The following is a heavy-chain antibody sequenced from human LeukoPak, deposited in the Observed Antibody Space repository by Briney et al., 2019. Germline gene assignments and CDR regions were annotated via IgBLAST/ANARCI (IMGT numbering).Heavy chain of an antibody. CDR1: GGSISSSSYY. J-gene: IGHJ6*03. Sequence: PSETLSLTCTVSGGSISSSSYYCGWIRQPPGKGLEWIGSIYYSGSTYYNPSLKSRVTISVDTSKNQFSLKLSSVTAADTAVYYCASSPPAANYYYYYMDVWGKGTTVTVSS. D-gene: IGHD2-2*01. CDR2: IYYSGST. CDR3: ASSPPAANYYYYYMDV. V-gene: IGHV4-39*07.